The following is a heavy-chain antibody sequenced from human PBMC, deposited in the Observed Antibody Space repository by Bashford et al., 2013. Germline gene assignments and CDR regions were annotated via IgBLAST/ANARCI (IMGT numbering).Heavy chain of an antibody. D-gene: IGHD3-10*01. Sequence: SETLSLTCAVYGGSFSGYYWSWIRQPPGKGLEWIGEINHSGSTNYNPSLKSRVTISVDTSKNQFSLKLSSVTAADTAVYYCARIGIWFGGSWFDPWGQGTLVTVSS. J-gene: IGHJ5*02. CDR1: GGSFSGYY. CDR3: ARIGIWFGGSWFDP. V-gene: IGHV4-34*01. CDR2: INHSGST.